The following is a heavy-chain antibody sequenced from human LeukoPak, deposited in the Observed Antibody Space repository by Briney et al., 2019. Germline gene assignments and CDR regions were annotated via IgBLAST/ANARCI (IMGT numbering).Heavy chain of an antibody. CDR2: IRSDGSHE. CDR3: VRDWGYCRSTSCYTFDY. Sequence: GGSLRLSCAASGFILSNYGMHWVRQAPGKGLEWVAFIRSDGSHEFYADSVKGRFTISRDNFRNTLYLQMRSLSYEDTAVYYCVRDWGYCRSTSCYTFDYWGQGTLVTASS. CDR1: GFILSNYG. V-gene: IGHV3-30*02. J-gene: IGHJ4*02. D-gene: IGHD2-2*02.